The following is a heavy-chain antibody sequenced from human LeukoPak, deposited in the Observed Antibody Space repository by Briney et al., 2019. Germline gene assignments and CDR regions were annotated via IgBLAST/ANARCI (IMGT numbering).Heavy chain of an antibody. V-gene: IGHV3-48*01. J-gene: IGHJ5*02. CDR1: GFTFSSYS. CDR3: ARDKERCLHKAVWFDP. Sequence: GGSLRLSCAASGFTFSSYSMNWVRQAPGKGLEWVSYISSSSSTIYYADSVKGRFTISRDNAKNSLYLQMNSLRAEDTAVYYCARDKERCLHKAVWFDPWGQGTLVTVSS. D-gene: IGHD2-2*01. CDR2: ISSSSSTI.